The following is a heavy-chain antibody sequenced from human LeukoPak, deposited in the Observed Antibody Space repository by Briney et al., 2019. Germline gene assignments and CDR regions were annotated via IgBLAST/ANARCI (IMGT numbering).Heavy chain of an antibody. CDR1: GGSISSGGYY. CDR3: AREYYDSSGYWS. Sequence: PSETLSLTCTVSGGSISSGGYYWSWIRQHPGKGLEWIGYIYYSGSTYYNPSLKSRVTISVDTSKNQFSLKLSSVTAADTAVYYCAREYYDSSGYWSWGQGTLVTVSS. D-gene: IGHD3-22*01. J-gene: IGHJ4*02. V-gene: IGHV4-31*03. CDR2: IYYSGST.